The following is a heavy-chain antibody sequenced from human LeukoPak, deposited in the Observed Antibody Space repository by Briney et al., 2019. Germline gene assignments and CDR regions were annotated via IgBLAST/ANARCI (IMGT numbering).Heavy chain of an antibody. V-gene: IGHV3-30*02. J-gene: IGHJ4*02. Sequence: PGGSLRLSCLASGFTFRTYGMHWVRQAPGKGLEWVAFTRFDGSNQYYADSVKGRFTISRDNSNNTLSLQMNTLRGDDTAVYFCAKGYGESHFDSWGQGTLVTVSS. D-gene: IGHD5-18*01. CDR2: TRFDGSNQ. CDR3: AKGYGESHFDS. CDR1: GFTFRTYG.